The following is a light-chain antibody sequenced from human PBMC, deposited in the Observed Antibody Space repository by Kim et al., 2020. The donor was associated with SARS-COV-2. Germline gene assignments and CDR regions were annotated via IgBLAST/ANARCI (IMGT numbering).Light chain of an antibody. CDR1: QTVRSN. J-gene: IGKJ1*01. CDR2: DAS. V-gene: IGKV3-15*01. Sequence: EIVMTQSPATLSVSPGERVTLSCKASQTVRSNLAWYQQKVGQAPRLLIYDASIRAAGIPARFSGSGSGTEFTLTISSLQSEDFAVYYCQQYDNWPSWTFGQGTKVDIK. CDR3: QQYDNWPSWT.